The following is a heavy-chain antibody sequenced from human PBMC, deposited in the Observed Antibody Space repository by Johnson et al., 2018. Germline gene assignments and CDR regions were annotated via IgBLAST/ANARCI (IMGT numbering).Heavy chain of an antibody. CDR1: GFTFSSYG. J-gene: IGHJ6*02. D-gene: IGHD2/OR15-2a*01. Sequence: SLRLSCAASGFTFSSYGMHWVRQAPGKGLEWVAVISYDGSNKYYADSVKGRFTISRDNSKNTLYLQMNSLRAEDTAVYYCAKDSTAYGMDVWGQGTTVTVSS. V-gene: IGHV3-30*18. CDR2: ISYDGSNK. CDR3: AKDSTAYGMDV.